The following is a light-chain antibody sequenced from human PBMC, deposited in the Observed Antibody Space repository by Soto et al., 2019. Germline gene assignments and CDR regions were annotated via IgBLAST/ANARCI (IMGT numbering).Light chain of an antibody. CDR1: QSVSSN. J-gene: IGKJ1*01. V-gene: IGKV3-15*01. CDR3: QQYNNWPPT. CDR2: GAS. Sequence: IVMTQSAATLSVSPGERATLSCRASQSVSSNLAWYQQKPGQAPRLLIYGASTRATGIPARFSGSGSGTEFTLTISSLQSEDFAVYYCQQYNNWPPTFGQRTKV.